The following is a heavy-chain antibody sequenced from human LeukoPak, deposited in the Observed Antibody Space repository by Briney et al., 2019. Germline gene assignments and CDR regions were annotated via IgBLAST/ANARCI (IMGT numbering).Heavy chain of an antibody. J-gene: IGHJ4*02. CDR1: GFTFSSYS. CDR3: ARAHNWKYGTFDY. Sequence: GGSLRLSCAAPGFTFSSYSMNWVRQAPGKGLEWVSSISSSSSYIYYADSVKGRFTISRDNAKNSLYLQMNSLRAEDTAVYYCARAHNWKYGTFDYWGQGTLVTVSS. V-gene: IGHV3-21*01. CDR2: ISSSSSYI. D-gene: IGHD1-7*01.